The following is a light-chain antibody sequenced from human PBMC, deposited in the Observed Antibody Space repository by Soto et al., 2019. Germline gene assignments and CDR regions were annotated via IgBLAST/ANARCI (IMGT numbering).Light chain of an antibody. CDR3: QQYGFSYRA. CDR2: GAS. J-gene: IGKJ1*01. Sequence: EILLTQSPGTLSSSPGERVTLSCRASQSVSSTYLSWYQLKPGQAPRLLIYGASTRATGLPDRFSGSGSGTDFTLTISRLEPEDFAVYYCQQYGFSYRAFGQGTKV. CDR1: QSVSSTY. V-gene: IGKV3-20*01.